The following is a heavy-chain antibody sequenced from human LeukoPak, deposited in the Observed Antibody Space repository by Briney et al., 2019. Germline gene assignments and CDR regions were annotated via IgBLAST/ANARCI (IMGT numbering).Heavy chain of an antibody. V-gene: IGHV5-51*01. CDR2: TYPDDSDT. CDR3: VRGRVRITIGGVVKYFYYMDV. Sequence: GESLKISCEGSGYIFTNYWIGWVRQMPGKGLEWMGITYPDDSDTRYSPSFQGQVTISADKSINTAYLQWSSLKASDTAMYYCVRGRVRITIGGVVKYFYYMDVWGKGTTVTVSS. J-gene: IGHJ6*03. CDR1: GYIFTNYW. D-gene: IGHD3-3*01.